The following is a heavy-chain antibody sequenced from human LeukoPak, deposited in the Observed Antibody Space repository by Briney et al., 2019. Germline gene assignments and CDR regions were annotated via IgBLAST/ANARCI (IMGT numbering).Heavy chain of an antibody. V-gene: IGHV4-38-2*02. CDR3: AKGAEYYAIWRGYADYPDY. Sequence: SEALSLTCTVSGYSISNGYYWGWIRQPPGKGLEWVGSIYHRGSTYYNPSLRSRVTISLDRSKQKFSLKLTSVTAADTAVYFCAKGAEYYAIWRGYADYPDYWGQGITVTVSS. CDR1: GYSISNGYY. J-gene: IGHJ4*02. D-gene: IGHD3-3*01. CDR2: IYHRGST.